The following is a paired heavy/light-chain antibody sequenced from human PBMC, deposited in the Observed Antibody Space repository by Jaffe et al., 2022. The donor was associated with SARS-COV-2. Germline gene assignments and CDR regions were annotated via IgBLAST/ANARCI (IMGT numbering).Light chain of an antibody. CDR3: MQATQFPVT. CDR1: QGLVHSDGNTY. Sequence: DVVMTQTPLSSPVTLGQPASISCRSSQGLVHSDGNTYLSWLHQRPGQPPRLLISKIFNRLSGVPDRFSGSGAGTDFTLKISRVEAEDVGVYYCMQATQFPVTFGQGTKVEIK. CDR2: KIF. J-gene: IGKJ1*01. V-gene: IGKV2-24*01.
Heavy chain of an antibody. CDR3: VSFYDTGGRGS. CDR2: ISGSVANT. J-gene: IGHJ5*01. D-gene: IGHD3-22*01. CDR1: GFTFKSYA. V-gene: IGHV3-23*01. Sequence: EAQLLESGGGLVQPGGSLRLSCAASGFTFKSYAMSWVRQAPGKGLEWVSSISGSVANTYYADSVKGRFTISRDNSKNTLFLQMNSLRAGDTALYYCVSFYDTGGRGSWGHGTPVTVSS.